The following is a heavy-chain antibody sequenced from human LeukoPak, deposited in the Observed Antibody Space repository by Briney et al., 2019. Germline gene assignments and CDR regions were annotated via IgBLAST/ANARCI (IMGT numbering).Heavy chain of an antibody. D-gene: IGHD3-3*01. J-gene: IGHJ1*01. Sequence: GGSLRLSCAASGFTFSSYSMNWVRQAPGKGLEWVSYISSSSSTIYYADSVKGRFTISRDNSKNTLYLQMNSLRAEDTAVYYCAKDFSRFLEWSEYFQHWGQGTLVTVSS. V-gene: IGHV3-48*01. CDR1: GFTFSSYS. CDR2: ISSSSSTI. CDR3: AKDFSRFLEWSEYFQH.